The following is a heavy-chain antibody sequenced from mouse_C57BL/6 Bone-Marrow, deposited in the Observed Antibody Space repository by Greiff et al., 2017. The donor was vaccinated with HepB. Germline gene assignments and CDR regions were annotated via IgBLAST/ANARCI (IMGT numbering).Heavy chain of an antibody. CDR2: ISSGGSYT. Sequence: EVKLVESGGDLVKPGGSLKLSCAASGFTFSSYGMSWVRQTPDKRLEWVATISSGGSYTYYPDSVKGRVTISRDNAKNTLYLQMSSLKSEDTAMYYCARLPYLFAYWGQGTLVTVSA. CDR3: ARLPYLFAY. J-gene: IGHJ3*01. V-gene: IGHV5-6*01. CDR1: GFTFSSYG. D-gene: IGHD1-1*01.